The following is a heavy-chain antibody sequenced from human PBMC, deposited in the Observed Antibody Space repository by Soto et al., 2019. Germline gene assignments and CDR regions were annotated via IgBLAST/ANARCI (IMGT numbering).Heavy chain of an antibody. D-gene: IGHD4-17*01. J-gene: IGHJ5*02. Sequence: QGQLVESGGGMVQPGTSLRLSCAASGFTFRSYAMHWVRQAPGKGLEWVASIWYDGSNQHYAHSVRGRFTISRDNSKNTLVLQMRSLRADDTAVYYCARDQDGAGSRWFDPWGQGTLVTVSS. CDR2: IWYDGSNQ. CDR1: GFTFRSYA. V-gene: IGHV3-33*01. CDR3: ARDQDGAGSRWFDP.